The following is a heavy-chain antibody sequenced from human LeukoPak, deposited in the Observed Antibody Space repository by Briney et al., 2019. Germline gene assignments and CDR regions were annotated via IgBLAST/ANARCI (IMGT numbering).Heavy chain of an antibody. Sequence: GGSLRLSCAASGFTFSSYSMNWVSQAPGKGLEWVSYISSSSSTIYYADSVKGRFTISRDNAKNSLYLQMNSLRAEDTAVYYCARDHDSSSCPYFDYWGQGTLVTVSS. V-gene: IGHV3-48*01. CDR1: GFTFSSYS. J-gene: IGHJ4*02. CDR2: ISSSSSTI. CDR3: ARDHDSSSCPYFDY. D-gene: IGHD6-13*01.